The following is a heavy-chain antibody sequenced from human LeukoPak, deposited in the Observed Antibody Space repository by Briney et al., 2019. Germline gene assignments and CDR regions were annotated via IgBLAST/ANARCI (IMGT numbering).Heavy chain of an antibody. J-gene: IGHJ4*02. CDR2: ISSSGGST. CDR1: GFTFRSYV. Sequence: PGGSLRLSCAASGFTFRSYVMSWVRQAPGKGLEWVSSISSSGGSTYYADSVKGRFTISRDNAKNSLYLQMNSLRAEDTALYYCAKARGGAIRTAPTDYWGQGTLVTVSS. D-gene: IGHD3-16*02. V-gene: IGHV3-23*01. CDR3: AKARGGAIRTAPTDY.